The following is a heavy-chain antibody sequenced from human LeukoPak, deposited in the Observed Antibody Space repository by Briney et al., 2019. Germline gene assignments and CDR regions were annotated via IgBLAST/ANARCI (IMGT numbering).Heavy chain of an antibody. Sequence: GGSLRLSCAASGFTFSSYAMSWVRQAPGKGLEWVSAISGSGGRTYYTDSVKGRFTISRDNSKNTLYLQMNSLRAEDTAVYYCATRGTSATKYFADWGQGTLVSVSS. V-gene: IGHV3-23*01. CDR2: ISGSGGRT. CDR3: ATRGTSATKYFAD. CDR1: GFTFSSYA. J-gene: IGHJ4*02. D-gene: IGHD1-1*01.